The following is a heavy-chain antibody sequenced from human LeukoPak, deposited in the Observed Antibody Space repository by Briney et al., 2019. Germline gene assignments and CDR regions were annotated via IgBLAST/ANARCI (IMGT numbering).Heavy chain of an antibody. J-gene: IGHJ4*02. CDR3: AREQGGSSHQLVY. CDR2: IIPIFGTA. V-gene: IGHV1-69*05. CDR1: GGTFSSYA. D-gene: IGHD3-16*01. Sequence: ASVKVSCKASGGTFSSYAISWVRQAPGQGLEWMGGIIPIFGTANYAQKFQGRVTITTDESTSTAYMELSSLRSEDTAVYYCAREQGGSSHQLVYWGQGTLVTVSS.